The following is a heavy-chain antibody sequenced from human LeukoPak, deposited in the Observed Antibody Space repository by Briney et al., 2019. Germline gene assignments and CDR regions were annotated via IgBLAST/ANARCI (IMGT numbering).Heavy chain of an antibody. Sequence: SQTLSLTCGVYGESFSGFYWSWIRQTPGKGLQWIGEINHSGDINYNPSLKSRVTISVDTSKRQFSLRLSSVTAADTAVYYCARRDFALFGVITSFDSWGQGTRVTISS. D-gene: IGHD3-3*01. CDR3: ARRDFALFGVITSFDS. J-gene: IGHJ4*02. CDR2: INHSGDI. V-gene: IGHV4-34*01. CDR1: GESFSGFY.